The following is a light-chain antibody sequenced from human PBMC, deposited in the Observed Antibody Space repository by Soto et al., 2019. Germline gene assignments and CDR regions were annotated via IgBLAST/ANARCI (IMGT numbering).Light chain of an antibody. CDR2: KES. CDR1: QSISSR. J-gene: IGKJ1*01. CDR3: QQYNSYSWT. Sequence: DIQMTQSPSTLSASVGDRVTITCRASQSISSRLAWYQQKPGKAPKLLIYKESSLESGVPSRFSCSGSGTEFTLTISSLQPDDFATYYCQQYNSYSWTFGQGTKVEIK. V-gene: IGKV1-5*03.